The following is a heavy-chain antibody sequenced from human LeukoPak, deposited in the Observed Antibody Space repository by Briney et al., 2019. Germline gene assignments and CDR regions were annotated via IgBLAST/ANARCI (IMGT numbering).Heavy chain of an antibody. Sequence: GGSLRLSCAASGFTFDDYGMSWVRQAPGKGLEWVSGINWNGGSTGYADSVKGRFTISRDNSRNTVFLQMNSLRGEDTATYYCARVQGGGFRTADFWGQGTVVTVSS. CDR1: GFTFDDYG. CDR3: ARVQGGGFRTADF. CDR2: INWNGGST. D-gene: IGHD3-10*01. V-gene: IGHV3-20*04. J-gene: IGHJ4*02.